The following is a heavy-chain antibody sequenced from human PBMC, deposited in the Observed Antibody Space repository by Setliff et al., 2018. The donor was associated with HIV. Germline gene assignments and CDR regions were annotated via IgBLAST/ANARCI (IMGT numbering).Heavy chain of an antibody. CDR3: ARPHSNRWPYAFDI. Sequence: QPGGSLRLSCAVSGISASLNYMSWARQAPGKGLERVSTIYGGGPSYADSVKGRFTISRDNTKNTLYLQMHSLTAEDTAVYYCARPHSNRWPYAFDIWGQGTMVTVSS. CDR2: IYGGGP. D-gene: IGHD6-13*01. J-gene: IGHJ3*02. CDR1: GISASLNY. V-gene: IGHV3-66*02.